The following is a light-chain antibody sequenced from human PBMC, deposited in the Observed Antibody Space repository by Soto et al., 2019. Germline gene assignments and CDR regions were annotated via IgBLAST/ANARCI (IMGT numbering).Light chain of an antibody. CDR1: QSVSNNY. V-gene: IGKV3-20*01. CDR2: GAS. Sequence: EIVLTQSPGTLSLSPGGRATLPCRASQSVSNNYLAWYHEKAGRAPRRGISGASSMATGIPDRFCGIGSGADFTLTISRLEPEDFAVYYCQQYGTTPWTFGQGTNVEFK. J-gene: IGKJ1*01. CDR3: QQYGTTPWT.